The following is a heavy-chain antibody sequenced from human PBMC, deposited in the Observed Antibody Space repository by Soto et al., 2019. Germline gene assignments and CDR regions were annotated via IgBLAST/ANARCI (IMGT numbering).Heavy chain of an antibody. Sequence: QVQLVESGGGVVQPGRSLRLSCAASGFTFSSYGMHWVRQAPGKGLEWVAVISYDGSNKYYADSVKGRFTISRDNSKNTLYLRMNSLRAEDTAVYYCAKESRDIVVVVAATPYYFDYWGQGTLVTVSS. D-gene: IGHD2-15*01. CDR1: GFTFSSYG. CDR3: AKESRDIVVVVAATPYYFDY. CDR2: ISYDGSNK. J-gene: IGHJ4*02. V-gene: IGHV3-30*18.